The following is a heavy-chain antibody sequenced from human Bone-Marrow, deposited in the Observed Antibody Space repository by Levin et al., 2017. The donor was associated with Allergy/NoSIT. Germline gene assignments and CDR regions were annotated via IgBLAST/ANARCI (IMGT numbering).Heavy chain of an antibody. Sequence: SCAASGFTFSDYYMTWIRQAPGKGLEWVSYISPSGTMIHDADSLGGRFTISRDNDKNSLYLQMNSLRVEDTAIYYCGRVTYYDSYGMDVWGQGTTVTVSS. J-gene: IGHJ6*02. D-gene: IGHD3-22*01. CDR1: GFTFSDYY. CDR2: ISPSGTMI. CDR3: GRVTYYDSYGMDV. V-gene: IGHV3-11*01.